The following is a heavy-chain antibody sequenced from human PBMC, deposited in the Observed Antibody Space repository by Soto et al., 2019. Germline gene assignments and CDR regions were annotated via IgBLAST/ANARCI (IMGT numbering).Heavy chain of an antibody. J-gene: IGHJ5*02. D-gene: IGHD3-3*01. Sequence: QITLKESGPPLVKPTQTLTLTCTFSGFSLSTSGVGVGWIRQPPGKALEWLALIYWDDDKRYSPSLKSRLTITKDTSKNQVVLTMTNMDPVDTATYYCVHRRVPFGVVTWFDPWGQGTLVTVSS. CDR1: GFSLSTSGVG. V-gene: IGHV2-5*02. CDR3: VHRRVPFGVVTWFDP. CDR2: IYWDDDK.